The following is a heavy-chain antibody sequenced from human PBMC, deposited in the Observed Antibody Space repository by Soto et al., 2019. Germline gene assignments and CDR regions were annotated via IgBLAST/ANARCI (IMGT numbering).Heavy chain of an antibody. J-gene: IGHJ6*03. CDR1: GFTFSSYS. CDR2: ISSSSSYI. V-gene: IGHV3-21*01. CDR3: ARDYYDFWSGYFLTTYMDV. Sequence: GGSLRLSCAASGFTFSSYSMNWVRQAPGKGLEWVSSISSSSSYIYYADSVKGRFTISRDNAKNSLYLQMNSLRAEDTAVYYCARDYYDFWSGYFLTTYMDVWGKGTTVTVSS. D-gene: IGHD3-3*01.